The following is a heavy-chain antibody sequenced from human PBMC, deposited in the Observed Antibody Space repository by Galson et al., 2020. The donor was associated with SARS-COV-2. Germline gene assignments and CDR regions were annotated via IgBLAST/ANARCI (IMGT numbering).Heavy chain of an antibody. D-gene: IGHD2-15*01. Sequence: GGSLRLSCAASGFTFNRHAMSWVRQAPGKGLECVSIITFSGGLTSYADSVKGRFTISRDNSKSTLYLQLDSLRAEDTAVYYCAKRVGGGRPQDAFDVWGRWTTVTVAS. V-gene: IGHV3-23*01. CDR2: ITFSGGLT. CDR3: AKRVGGGRPQDAFDV. CDR1: GFTFNRHA. J-gene: IGHJ3*01.